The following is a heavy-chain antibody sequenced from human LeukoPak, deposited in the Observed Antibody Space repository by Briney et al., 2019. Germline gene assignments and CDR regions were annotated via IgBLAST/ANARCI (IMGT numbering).Heavy chain of an antibody. CDR2: IYYSGST. V-gene: IGHV4-59*12. CDR3: GRDSSDGPTFEI. Sequence: SETLSLTCTVSGGSISSYYWSWIRQPPGKGLEWIGYIYYSGSTNYNPSLKSRVTISVDTSKNQFSLKVSSATAADTAVYYCGRDSSDGPTFEIWGQGTMVTVSS. J-gene: IGHJ3*02. CDR1: GGSISSYY.